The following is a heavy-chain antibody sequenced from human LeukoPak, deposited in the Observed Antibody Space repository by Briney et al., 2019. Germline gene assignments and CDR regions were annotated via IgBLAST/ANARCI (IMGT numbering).Heavy chain of an antibody. CDR3: ARSITMIVVVIIVGRALAADY. D-gene: IGHD3-22*01. V-gene: IGHV1-18*01. Sequence: VSSVKVSCKASGYTFTSYGISWVRQAPGQGLEWMGWISAYNGNTNYAQKLKGRVTMTTDTSTSTAYMELRSMRADDTAVYYCARSITMIVVVIIVGRALAADYWGQGTLVTVSS. CDR1: GYTFTSYG. CDR2: ISAYNGNT. J-gene: IGHJ4*02.